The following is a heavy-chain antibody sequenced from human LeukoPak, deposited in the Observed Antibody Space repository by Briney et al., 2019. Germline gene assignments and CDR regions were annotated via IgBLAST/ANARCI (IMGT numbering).Heavy chain of an antibody. V-gene: IGHV3-23*01. CDR3: AKEPLRYCSSTSCYGNYFDY. CDR2: ISGSGGST. D-gene: IGHD2-2*01. J-gene: IGHJ4*02. Sequence: RGSLRLSCAASGFTFSLYWMTWVRQAPGKGLEWVSAISGSGGSTYYADSVKGRFTISRDNSKNTLYLQMNSLRAEDTAVYYCAKEPLRYCSSTSCYGNYFDYWGQGTLVTVSS. CDR1: GFTFSLYW.